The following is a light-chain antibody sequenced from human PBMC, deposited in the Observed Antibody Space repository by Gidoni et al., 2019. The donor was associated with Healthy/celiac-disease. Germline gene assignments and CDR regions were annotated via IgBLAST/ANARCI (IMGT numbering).Light chain of an antibody. V-gene: IGLV2-23*01. CDR1: SSDVGSYNL. Sequence: QSALTQPASVSGSPGQSITISCTGTSSDVGSYNLVSWYQPPPGKAPKLMIYEGSKRPSGVSNRFSGSKSGNTASLTISGLQAEDEADYYCCSYAGSSTVYVFGTGTKVTVL. J-gene: IGLJ1*01. CDR3: CSYAGSSTVYV. CDR2: EGS.